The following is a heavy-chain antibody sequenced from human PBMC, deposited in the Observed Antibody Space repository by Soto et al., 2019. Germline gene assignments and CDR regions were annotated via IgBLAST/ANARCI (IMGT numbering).Heavy chain of an antibody. V-gene: IGHV3-30*18. D-gene: IGHD6-19*01. J-gene: IGHJ6*02. CDR3: AKDXGSSGCYDKYYYYGMDV. CDR1: GFTFSSYG. CDR2: ISYDGSNK. Sequence: GGSLRLSCAASGFTFSSYGMHWVRQAPGKGLEWVAVISYDGSNKYYADSVKGRFTISRDNSKNTLYLQMNSLRAEDTAVYYCAKDXGSSGCYDKYYYYGMDVWGQGTTVTVSS.